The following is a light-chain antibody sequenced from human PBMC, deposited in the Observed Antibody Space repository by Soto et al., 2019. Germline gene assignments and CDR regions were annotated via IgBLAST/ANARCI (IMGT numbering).Light chain of an antibody. Sequence: QPALTQPASVSGSPGQSITISCTGTSSDIGGYKYVSWYQQHPGKAPKLMIYDVNNRPSGVSNRFSGSKSGNTASLTISGLQAEDEADYYCSSYRSSSSYVFGTGTKVTVL. CDR1: SSDIGGYKY. V-gene: IGLV2-14*01. CDR2: DVN. CDR3: SSYRSSSSYV. J-gene: IGLJ1*01.